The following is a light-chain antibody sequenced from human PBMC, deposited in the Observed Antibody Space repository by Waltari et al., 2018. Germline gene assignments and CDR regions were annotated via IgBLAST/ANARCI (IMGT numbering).Light chain of an antibody. CDR3: YSTDCTSDYWV. J-gene: IGLJ3*02. V-gene: IGLV3-10*01. CDR2: EET. Sequence: SYELTQPPSVSVSPGHTARITCSGEALPNKYAYWYRQKSGQAPVLVIYEETKLPSGIPERFSGSNSGSVATLTITGAQVEDEADYYCYSTDCTSDYWVFGGGTKLTVL. CDR1: ALPNKY.